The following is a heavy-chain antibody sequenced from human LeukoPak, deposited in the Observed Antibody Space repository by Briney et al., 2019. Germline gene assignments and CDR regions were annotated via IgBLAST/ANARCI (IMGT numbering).Heavy chain of an antibody. CDR3: ARVPAFYYGDYWTSSNYFDY. J-gene: IGHJ4*02. CDR2: IFQSGRT. V-gene: IGHV4-4*02. D-gene: IGHD4-17*01. CDR1: GGSISSTHW. Sequence: SGTLSLTCAVSGGSISSTHWWRWVRQPPGKGLEWIGEIFQSGRTNYNPSLKSRVTISVDKSRNQFSLKLSSVTAADTAVYYCARVPAFYYGDYWTSSNYFDYWGQGTLVTVSS.